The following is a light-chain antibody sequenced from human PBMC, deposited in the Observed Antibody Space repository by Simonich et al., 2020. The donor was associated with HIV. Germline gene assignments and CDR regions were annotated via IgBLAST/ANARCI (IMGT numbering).Light chain of an antibody. CDR3: QQRSNWPPLT. CDR1: QRVSSN. V-gene: IGKV3-11*01. Sequence: EIVMTQSPVTLSVSPGERATLSCRASQRVSSNLAWYQQKPDQAPRRLIYGASNRATGIPARFSGSGSGTDFTLTISSLEPEDFAVYYCQQRSNWPPLTFGGGTKVEIK. CDR2: GAS. J-gene: IGKJ4*01.